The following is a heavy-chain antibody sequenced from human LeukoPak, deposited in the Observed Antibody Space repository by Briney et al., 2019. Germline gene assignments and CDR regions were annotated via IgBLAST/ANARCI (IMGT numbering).Heavy chain of an antibody. J-gene: IGHJ5*02. CDR2: IYHSGST. CDR1: GYSISSGYY. CDR3: ARDFYDYGGSSVRANWFDP. Sequence: SETLSLTCTVSGYSISSGYYWGWIRQPPGKGLEWIGSIYHSGSTYYNPSLKSRVTISVDTSKNQFSLKLSSVTAADTAVYYCARDFYDYGGSSVRANWFDPWGQGTLVTVSS. V-gene: IGHV4-38-2*02. D-gene: IGHD4-23*01.